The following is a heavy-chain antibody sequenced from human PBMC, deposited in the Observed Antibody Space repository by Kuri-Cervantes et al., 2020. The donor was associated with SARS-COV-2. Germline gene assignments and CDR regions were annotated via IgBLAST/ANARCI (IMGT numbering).Heavy chain of an antibody. V-gene: IGHV4-59*04. D-gene: IGHD5-24*01. CDR2: IYYSGNT. CDR3: AREDAGFDY. CDR1: GGSISSYY. J-gene: IGHJ4*01. Sequence: SETLSLTCTVSGGSISSYYWSWIRQPPGKGLEWIGNIYYSGNTYYNPSLKSRVTISADTSKNHFSLNLTSVTAADTAVYYCAREDAGFDYWGQGSQVTVSS.